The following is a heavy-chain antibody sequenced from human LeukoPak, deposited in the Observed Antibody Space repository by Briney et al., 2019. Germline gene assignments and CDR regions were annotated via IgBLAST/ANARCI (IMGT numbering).Heavy chain of an antibody. D-gene: IGHD3-10*01. CDR2: ICYSGST. CDR3: ARARYGSGSYYFDY. CDR1: GGSISSGGYY. Sequence: SETLSLTCTVSGGSISSGGYYWSWIRQHPGKGLEWIGYICYSGSTYYNPSLKSRVTIPADTSKNQFSLKLSSVTAADTAVYYCARARYGSGSYYFDYWGQGTLVTVSS. V-gene: IGHV4-31*03. J-gene: IGHJ4*02.